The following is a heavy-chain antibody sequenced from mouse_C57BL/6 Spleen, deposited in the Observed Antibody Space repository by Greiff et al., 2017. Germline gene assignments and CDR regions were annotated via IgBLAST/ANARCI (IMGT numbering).Heavy chain of an antibody. Sequence: ESGPGLVKPSQSLSLTCSVTGYSITSGYYWNWIRQFPGNKLEWMGYISYDGSNNYNPSLKNRISITRDTSKNQFFLKLNSVTTEDTATYYCARENGYNYFDYWGQGTTRTVSS. CDR2: ISYDGSN. CDR3: ARENGYNYFDY. CDR1: GYSITSGYY. J-gene: IGHJ2*01. V-gene: IGHV3-6*01. D-gene: IGHD2-2*01.